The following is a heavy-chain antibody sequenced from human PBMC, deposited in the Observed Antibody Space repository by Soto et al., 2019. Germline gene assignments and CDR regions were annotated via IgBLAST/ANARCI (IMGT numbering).Heavy chain of an antibody. J-gene: IGHJ6*02. CDR3: AKDPTVTTYYGMDV. D-gene: IGHD4-4*01. V-gene: IGHV3-23*01. CDR2: ISGSGGST. Sequence: GGSLRLSCAASGFTFSSYAMSWVRQAPGKGLEWVSAISGSGGSTYCADSVKGRFTISRDNSKNTLYLQMNSLRAEDTAVYYCAKDPTVTTYYGMDVWGQGTTVTVSS. CDR1: GFTFSSYA.